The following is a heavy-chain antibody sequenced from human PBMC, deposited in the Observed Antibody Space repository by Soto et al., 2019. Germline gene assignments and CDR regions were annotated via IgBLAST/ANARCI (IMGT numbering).Heavy chain of an antibody. J-gene: IGHJ5*02. CDR3: ARVPGYYGSGSQNNWFDP. CDR2: ISAYNGNT. CDR1: GYTFTSYG. D-gene: IGHD3-10*01. Sequence: ASVKVSCKASGYTFTSYGISWVRQAPGQGLEWMGWISAYNGNTNYAQKLQGRVTMTTDTSTSTAYMELRSLRSDDTAVYYCARVPGYYGSGSQNNWFDPWGQGTLVTVSS. V-gene: IGHV1-18*01.